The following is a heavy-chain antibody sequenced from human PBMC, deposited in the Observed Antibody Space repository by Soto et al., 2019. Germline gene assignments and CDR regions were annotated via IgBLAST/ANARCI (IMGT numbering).Heavy chain of an antibody. CDR2: IYYSGST. J-gene: IGHJ5*02. Sequence: PSETLSLTCTDSGGSISSGGYYWSWIRQHPGKGLEWIGYIYYSGSTYYNPSLKSRVTISVDTSKNQFSLKLSSVTAADTAVYYCARCKERSSSCFDPWGQGTLVTVSS. V-gene: IGHV4-31*03. CDR1: GGSISSGGYY. D-gene: IGHD6-13*01. CDR3: ARCKERSSSCFDP.